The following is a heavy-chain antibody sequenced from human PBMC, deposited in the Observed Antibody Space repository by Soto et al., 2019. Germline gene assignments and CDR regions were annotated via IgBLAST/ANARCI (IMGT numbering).Heavy chain of an antibody. CDR2: ISPADSDT. D-gene: IGHD2-15*01. Sequence: PGESLKISCRASGYKFTNYWIAWVRQMPGKGLEWMGVISPADSDTRYSPPFQGQITFSADKSITTAYLQWSSLKTSDTAIYYCARAYIATATGCFDPWGQGTLVTVPS. V-gene: IGHV5-51*01. CDR1: GYKFTNYW. CDR3: ARAYIATATGCFDP. J-gene: IGHJ5*02.